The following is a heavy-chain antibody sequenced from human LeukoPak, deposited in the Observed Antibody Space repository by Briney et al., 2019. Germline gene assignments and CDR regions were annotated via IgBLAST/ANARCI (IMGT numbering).Heavy chain of an antibody. Sequence: KPGGSLSLSCAVSGFTFSSYSMNWVRHAPGKGLEWVSSISKSSSYIYYADSVQGRFTISRDNTKNSLSLQMNSLRAEDTAVYYCARDGAEYCTNGVCYAPVDPWGQGTLVTVSS. CDR3: ARDGAEYCTNGVCYAPVDP. CDR2: ISKSSSYI. V-gene: IGHV3-21*01. D-gene: IGHD2-8*01. CDR1: GFTFSSYS. J-gene: IGHJ5*02.